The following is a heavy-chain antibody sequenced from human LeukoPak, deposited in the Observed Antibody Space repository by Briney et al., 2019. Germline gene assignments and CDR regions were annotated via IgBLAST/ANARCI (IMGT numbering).Heavy chain of an antibody. J-gene: IGHJ6*03. CDR1: GYSISSGYY. V-gene: IGHV4-38-2*02. CDR3: ARVGSYFYYYYYYMDV. CDR2: IYTSGST. D-gene: IGHD1-26*01. Sequence: SETLSLTCTVSGYSISSGYYWGWIRQPAGKGLEWIGRIYTSGSTNYNPSLKSRVTMSVDTSKNQFSLKLSSVTAADTAVYYCARVGSYFYYYYYYMDVWGKGTTVTVSS.